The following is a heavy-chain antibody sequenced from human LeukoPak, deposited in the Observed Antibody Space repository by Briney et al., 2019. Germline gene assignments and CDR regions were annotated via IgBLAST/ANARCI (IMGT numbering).Heavy chain of an antibody. V-gene: IGHV1-18*01. CDR2: ISAYNGNT. CDR3: ARGGATHCSGGSCYPYYFDY. CDR1: GYTFTSYG. D-gene: IGHD2-15*01. Sequence: ASVKVSCKASGYTFTSYGISWVRQAPGQGLEWMGWISAYNGNTNYAQKLQGRVTMTTDTSTSTAYMELRSLRSDDTAVYYCARGGATHCSGGSCYPYYFDYWGQGTLVTVSS. J-gene: IGHJ4*02.